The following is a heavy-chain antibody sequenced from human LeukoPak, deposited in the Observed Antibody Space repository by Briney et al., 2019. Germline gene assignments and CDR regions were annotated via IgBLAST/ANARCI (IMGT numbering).Heavy chain of an antibody. CDR2: INPNSGGT. D-gene: IGHD6-19*01. Sequence: ASVKVSCKASVYTFSIYDINWGRQATAQGGEWVGWINPNSGGTNYAQKLQGRVTMTRDTSISTAYMELSRLRSDDTAVYYCARSTVAGTRLSDYWGQGTLVTVSS. J-gene: IGHJ4*02. CDR3: ARSTVAGTRLSDY. CDR1: VYTFSIYD. V-gene: IGHV1-2*02.